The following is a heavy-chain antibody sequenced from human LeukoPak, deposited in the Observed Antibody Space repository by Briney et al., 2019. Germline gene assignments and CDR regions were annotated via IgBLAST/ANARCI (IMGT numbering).Heavy chain of an antibody. J-gene: IGHJ6*02. CDR2: MNPNSGNT. Sequence: ASVKVSCKASGYTFTSYDINWVRQATGQGLEWMGWMNPNSGNTGYAQKFQGRVTMTRNTSISTAYMELSSLRSEDTAVYYCARGPPYYDFWSGYYVPSGLDGMDVWGQGTTVTVSS. CDR1: GYTFTSYD. V-gene: IGHV1-8*01. CDR3: ARGPPYYDFWSGYYVPSGLDGMDV. D-gene: IGHD3-3*01.